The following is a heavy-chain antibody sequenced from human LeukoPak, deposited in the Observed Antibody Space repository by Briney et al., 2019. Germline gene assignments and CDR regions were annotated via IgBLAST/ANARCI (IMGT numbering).Heavy chain of an antibody. Sequence: GGSLRLSCAASGFTFSSYAMSWVRQAPGKGLEWVSAISGSGGGTYYADSVKGRFTISRDNSKNTLYLQMNSLRAEDTAVYYCARDVRISLVRGTESSGHYYMDVWGKGTTVTISS. CDR1: GFTFSSYA. D-gene: IGHD3-10*01. CDR3: ARDVRISLVRGTESSGHYYMDV. CDR2: ISGSGGGT. V-gene: IGHV3-23*01. J-gene: IGHJ6*03.